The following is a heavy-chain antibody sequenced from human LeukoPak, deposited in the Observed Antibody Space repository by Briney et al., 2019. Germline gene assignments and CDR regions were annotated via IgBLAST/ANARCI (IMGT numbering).Heavy chain of an antibody. V-gene: IGHV1-69*05. D-gene: IGHD5-18*01. CDR1: GGTFSSYA. CDR2: IIPIFGTA. CDR3: ARALWDTAMVTFDYYYYYMDV. J-gene: IGHJ6*03. Sequence: SVKVSCKASGGTFSSYAISWVRQAPGQGLVWMGRIIPIFGTANYAQKFQGRVTITTDESTSTAYMELSSLRSEDTAVYYCARALWDTAMVTFDYYYYYMDVWGKGTTVTVSS.